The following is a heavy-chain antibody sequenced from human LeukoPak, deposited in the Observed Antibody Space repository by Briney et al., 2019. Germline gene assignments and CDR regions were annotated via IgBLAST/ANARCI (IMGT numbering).Heavy chain of an antibody. CDR3: ARDSEWKGGLDY. D-gene: IGHD3-3*01. CDR2: INPSGSST. V-gene: IGHV1-46*01. J-gene: IGHJ4*02. CDR1: GYSFTSHY. Sequence: ASVKVSCKASGYSFTSHYMHWVRQAPGQGLEWLGLINPSGSSTLYAQKFQGRVTMTRDMSTTTDYMELSSLRSEDTAVYYCARDSEWKGGLDYWGQGTLVTVSS.